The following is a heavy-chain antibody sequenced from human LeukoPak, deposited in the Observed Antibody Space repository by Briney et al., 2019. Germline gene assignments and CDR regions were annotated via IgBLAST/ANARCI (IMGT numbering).Heavy chain of an antibody. V-gene: IGHV3-48*01. Sequence: PGGSLRLSCAASGFTFSSYGMHWVRQAPGKGLEWVSYISSFSGTINYAESVKGRFTISRDNAKNSLYLQMNSLRADDTAVYYRVRDQGGSSSHWGQGALVTVSS. CDR2: ISSFSGTI. J-gene: IGHJ4*02. CDR3: VRDQGGSSSH. CDR1: GFTFSSYG. D-gene: IGHD6-6*01.